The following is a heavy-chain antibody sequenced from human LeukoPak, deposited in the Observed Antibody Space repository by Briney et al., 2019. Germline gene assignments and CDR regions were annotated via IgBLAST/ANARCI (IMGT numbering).Heavy chain of an antibody. Sequence: GGSLRLSCAGSGFTLSSSWMHWVRQAPGKGLEWVSGISWNSGSIGYADSVKGRFTISRDNAKNSLYLQMNSLRAEDTAVYYCARTSRWFPYYFDYWGQGTLVTVSS. V-gene: IGHV3-9*01. D-gene: IGHD3-10*01. CDR1: GFTLSSSW. CDR2: ISWNSGSI. J-gene: IGHJ4*02. CDR3: ARTSRWFPYYFDY.